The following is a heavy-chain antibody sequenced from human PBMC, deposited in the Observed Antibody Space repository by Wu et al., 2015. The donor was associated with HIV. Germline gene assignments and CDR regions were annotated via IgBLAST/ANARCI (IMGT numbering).Heavy chain of an antibody. V-gene: IGHV1-18*01. J-gene: IGHJ5*02. D-gene: IGHD1-1*01. Sequence: QFLLVQSEDEVKKPGASVRVSCKTSGYNFMYYGITWVRQTPRQGLEWMGWISVNSGKTDYAQRFQGRVTLTTDTSTTTAYMELRNLRSDDTAVYYCARDGSLSALENWFDPWGQGTLVMVSS. CDR2: ISVNSGKT. CDR1: GYNFMYYG. CDR3: ARDGSLSALENWFDP.